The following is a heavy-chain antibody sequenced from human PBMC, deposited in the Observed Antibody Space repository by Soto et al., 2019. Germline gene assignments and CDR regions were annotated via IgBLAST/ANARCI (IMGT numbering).Heavy chain of an antibody. CDR1: GGSISSSSHY. V-gene: IGHV4-39*01. J-gene: IGHJ6*02. CDR3: ARHGDYYGSGSNFYYYYGMDV. D-gene: IGHD3-10*01. CDR2: IYYSGST. Sequence: SETLSLTCTVSGGSISSSSHYWGWIRQPPGKWLEWIGSIYYSGSTYYNPSLKSRVTISVDTSKNQFSLKLSSVTAADTAVYYCARHGDYYGSGSNFYYYYGMDVWGQGTTVTVSS.